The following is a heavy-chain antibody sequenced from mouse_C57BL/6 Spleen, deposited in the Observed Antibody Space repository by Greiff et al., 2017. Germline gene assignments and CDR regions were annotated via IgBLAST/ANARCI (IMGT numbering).Heavy chain of an antibody. J-gene: IGHJ2*01. CDR2: IDPETGGT. CDR1: GYTFTDYE. V-gene: IGHV1-15*01. D-gene: IGHD1-1*01. Sequence: QVQLQQSGAELVRPGASVTLSCKASGYTFTDYEMHWVKQTPVHGLEWIGAIDPETGGTAYNQKFKGKAILTADKSSSTAYMELRSLTSEDSAVYYCTRCPFHYGSSYTDYWGQGTTLTVSS. CDR3: TRCPFHYGSSYTDY.